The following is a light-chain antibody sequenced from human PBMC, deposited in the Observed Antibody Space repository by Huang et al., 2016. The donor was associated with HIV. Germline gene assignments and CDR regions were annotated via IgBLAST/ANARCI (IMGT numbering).Light chain of an antibody. V-gene: IGKV4-1*01. CDR1: QSVLYSSNNKKY. CDR3: QQYLSIPT. Sequence: DIVMTQSTASLAVSLDERATINCKSGQSVLYSSNNKKYFYWYQQKPGQPPTLLIYWASILESGVPDRFSGSGSGTDFNITISSLQAEDVAVYYCQQYLSIPTFGQGTKVHIK. CDR2: WAS. J-gene: IGKJ1*01.